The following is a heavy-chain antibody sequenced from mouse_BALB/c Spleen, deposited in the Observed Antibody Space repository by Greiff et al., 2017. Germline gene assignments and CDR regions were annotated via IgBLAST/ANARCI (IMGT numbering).Heavy chain of an antibody. Sequence: DVHLVESGGGLVQPGGSLKLSCAASGFTFSSYTMSWVRQTPEKRLEWVAYISNGGGSTYYPDTVKGRFTISRDNAKNTLYLQMSSLKSEDTAMYYCARHGEVRRNAMDYWGQGTSVTVSS. V-gene: IGHV5-12-2*01. J-gene: IGHJ4*01. CDR2: ISNGGGST. CDR1: GFTFSSYT. D-gene: IGHD2-14*01. CDR3: ARHGEVRRNAMDY.